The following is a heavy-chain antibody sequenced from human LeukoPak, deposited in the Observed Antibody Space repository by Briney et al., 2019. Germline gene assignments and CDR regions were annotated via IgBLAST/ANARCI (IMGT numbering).Heavy chain of an antibody. Sequence: SVKVSCKASGGTFSSYAISWVRQAPGQGLEWMGGIIPIFGTANYAQKFQGRVTITADKSTSTAYMELSSLRSEDTAVYYCARGLRPDYYYYMDVWGKGTTVTVSS. V-gene: IGHV1-69*06. CDR2: IIPIFGTA. CDR3: ARGLRPDYYYYMDV. J-gene: IGHJ6*03. D-gene: IGHD6-6*01. CDR1: GGTFSSYA.